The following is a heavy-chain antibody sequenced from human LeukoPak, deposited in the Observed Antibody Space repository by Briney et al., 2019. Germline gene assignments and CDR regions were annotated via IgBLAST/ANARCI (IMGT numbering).Heavy chain of an antibody. CDR2: IKQEGREK. CDR1: GFTFSRYW. CDR3: AKERGGSFGSCVRIPDY. D-gene: IGHD2-15*01. J-gene: IGHJ4*02. V-gene: IGHV3-7*03. Sequence: GGCLRLSCGVYGFTFSRYWITWVRQAPGKGLGWVANIKQEGREKYYVPSVKGRFTISRDNAKNSLYLQVNSLRAEDTAVYFCAKERGGSFGSCVRIPDYWGQGTLVTASS.